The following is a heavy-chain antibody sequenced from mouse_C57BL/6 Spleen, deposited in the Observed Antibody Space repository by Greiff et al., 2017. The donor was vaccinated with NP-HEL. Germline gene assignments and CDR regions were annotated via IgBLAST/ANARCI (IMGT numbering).Heavy chain of an antibody. CDR2: IYPRSGNT. Sequence: VMLVESGAELARPGASVKLSCKASGYTFTSYGISWVKQRTGQGLEWIGEIYPRSGNTYYNEKFKGKATLTADQSSSTAYMALRSVTSEDSAVYFCARKEGGVDYWGQGTTLTVSS. CDR3: ARKEGGVDY. V-gene: IGHV1-81*01. CDR1: GYTFTSYG. J-gene: IGHJ2*01.